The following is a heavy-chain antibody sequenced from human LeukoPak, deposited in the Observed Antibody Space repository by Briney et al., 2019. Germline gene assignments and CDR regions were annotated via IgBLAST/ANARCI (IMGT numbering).Heavy chain of an antibody. D-gene: IGHD3-10*01. CDR1: GFTFSSYW. V-gene: IGHV3-30*02. CDR2: IQYDGSEK. J-gene: IGHJ5*02. Sequence: PGGSLRLSCAASGFTFSSYWMSWVRQAPGKGLEWVAFIQYDGSEKYYADSVKGRFTMSRDNSKNTLYLQMNSPRTEDTAVYYCAREGLDSGSHFSAWFDPWGQGTLVTVSS. CDR3: AREGLDSGSHFSAWFDP.